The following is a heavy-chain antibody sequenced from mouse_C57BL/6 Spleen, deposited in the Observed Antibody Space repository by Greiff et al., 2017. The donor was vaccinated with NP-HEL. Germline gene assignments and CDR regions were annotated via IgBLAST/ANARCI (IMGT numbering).Heavy chain of an antibody. V-gene: IGHV1-54*01. CDR1: GYAFTNYL. CDR2: IYPGSGGT. Sequence: QVPLQQSGAELVRPGTSVKVSCKASGYAFTNYLIEWVKPRPGPGLEWIGVIYPGSGGTNYNEKFKGKATLTADKSSSTAYMQLSSLTAEDSAVYCCARGGWVYYGYYADYWGQGTTLTVSS. CDR3: ARGGWVYYGYYADY. D-gene: IGHD2-3*01. J-gene: IGHJ2*01.